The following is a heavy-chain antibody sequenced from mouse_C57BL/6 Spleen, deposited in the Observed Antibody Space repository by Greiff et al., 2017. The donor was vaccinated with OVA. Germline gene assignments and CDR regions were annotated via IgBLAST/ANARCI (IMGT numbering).Heavy chain of an antibody. CDR1: GYTFTDYY. J-gene: IGHJ3*01. V-gene: IGHV1-26*01. Sequence: VQLQQSGPELVKPGASVKISCKASGYTFTDYYMNWVKQSHGKSLEWIGDINPNNGGTSYNQKFKGKATLTVDKSSSTAYMELRSLTSEDSAVYYYACGNYPAFAYWGQGTLVTVSA. D-gene: IGHD2-1*01. CDR3: ACGNYPAFAY. CDR2: INPNNGGT.